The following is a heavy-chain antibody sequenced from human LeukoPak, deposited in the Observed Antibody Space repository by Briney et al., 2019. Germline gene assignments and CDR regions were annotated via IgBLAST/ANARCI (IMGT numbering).Heavy chain of an antibody. J-gene: IGHJ6*03. CDR2: IYTSGST. CDR3: ARDGLWFGELPRNYYYYMDV. V-gene: IGHV4-61*02. Sequence: PSETLSLTCTVSGGSISSSSYYWGWIRQPAGKGLEWIGRIYTSGSTNYNPSLKSRVTMSVDTSKNQFSLKLSSVTAADTAVYYCARDGLWFGELPRNYYYYMDVWGKGTTVTISS. CDR1: GGSISSSSYY. D-gene: IGHD3-10*01.